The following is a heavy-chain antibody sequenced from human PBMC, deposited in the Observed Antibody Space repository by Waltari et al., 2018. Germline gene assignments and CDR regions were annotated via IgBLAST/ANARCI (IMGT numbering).Heavy chain of an antibody. J-gene: IGHJ4*02. CDR2: ITVGDDT. CDR1: GLTFSNYA. D-gene: IGHD1-20*01. CDR3: ATPFYNWDDPLHS. V-gene: IGHV3-23*01. Sequence: EVQLLESGGDLVQPGGSLRLSCPASGLTFSNYAINWVRLAPGTGLEWVSAITVGDDTYYADSVKGRFTISRDTSKDTVHLQMNGLRAEDTAVYYCATPFYNWDDPLHSWGQGTLVTVSS.